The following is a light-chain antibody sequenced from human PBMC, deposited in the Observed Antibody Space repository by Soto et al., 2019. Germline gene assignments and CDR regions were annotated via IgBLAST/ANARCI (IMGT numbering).Light chain of an antibody. CDR3: QHYNSYSEA. V-gene: IGKV1-16*01. J-gene: IGKJ1*01. CDR1: HGISTF. CDR2: KAS. Sequence: DIQLTQSPSSLSASVGDRVTITCRASHGISTFLAWLQQKPGKAPKLLIYKASTLKSGVPSRFSGSGSGTEFTLTISSLQPDDFATYYCQHYNSYSEAFGQGTKVELK.